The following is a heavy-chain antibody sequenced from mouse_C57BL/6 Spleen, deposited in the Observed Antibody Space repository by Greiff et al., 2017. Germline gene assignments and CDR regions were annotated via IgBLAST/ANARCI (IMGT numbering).Heavy chain of an antibody. CDR2: IDPEDGDT. CDR3: ARWSGNFPLAY. Sequence: VQLQQSGAELVKPGASVKLSCTASGFNIKDYYMHWVKQRTEQGLEWIGRIDPEDGDTTYAPKFQGKATITADTSSNTAYLQLSSLTSEDTAVYYCARWSGNFPLAYWGQGTLVTVSA. D-gene: IGHD2-1*01. CDR1: GFNIKDYY. V-gene: IGHV14-2*01. J-gene: IGHJ3*01.